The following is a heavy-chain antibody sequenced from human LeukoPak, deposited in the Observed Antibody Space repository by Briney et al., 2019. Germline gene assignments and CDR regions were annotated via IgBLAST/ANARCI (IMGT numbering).Heavy chain of an antibody. CDR3: TGHYDSTFDY. CDR2: IKSKTDGGTT. J-gene: IGHJ4*02. V-gene: IGHV3-15*01. D-gene: IGHD3-22*01. CDR1: AFTFSNAW. Sequence: GGSLRLSCAASAFTFSNAWMSWVRQAPGKGLEWVGRIKSKTDGGTTDYATTVKGRFTISRDDSKNTLYLQMNSLKTEDTAVYYCTGHYDSTFDYWGRGTLVTVSS.